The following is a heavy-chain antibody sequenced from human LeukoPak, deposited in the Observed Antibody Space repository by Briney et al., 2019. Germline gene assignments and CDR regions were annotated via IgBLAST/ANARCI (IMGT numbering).Heavy chain of an antibody. V-gene: IGHV3-23*01. CDR3: AKNMRHYGSGSYSKRAQGSYYFDY. Sequence: GGSLRLSCAASGFTFSSYAMSWVRQAPGKGLEWVSGISGSGGSTYYADSVKGRFTISRDNSKNTLYLQMNSLRAEDTAVYYCAKNMRHYGSGSYSKRAQGSYYFDYWGQGTLVTVSS. CDR1: GFTFSSYA. CDR2: ISGSGGST. J-gene: IGHJ4*02. D-gene: IGHD3-10*01.